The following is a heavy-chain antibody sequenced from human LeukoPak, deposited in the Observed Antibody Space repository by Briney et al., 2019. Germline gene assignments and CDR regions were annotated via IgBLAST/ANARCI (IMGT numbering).Heavy chain of an antibody. CDR3: ASLYYDFWSGYSGY. CDR2: ISYDGSNK. J-gene: IGHJ4*02. CDR1: GFTFSSYG. Sequence: GGSLRLSCAASGFTFSSYGIHWVRQAPGKGLEWVAVISYDGSNKYYADSVKGRFTISRDNSKNTLYLQMNSLRAEDTAVYYCASLYYDFWSGYSGYWGQGTLVTVSS. V-gene: IGHV3-30*03. D-gene: IGHD3-3*01.